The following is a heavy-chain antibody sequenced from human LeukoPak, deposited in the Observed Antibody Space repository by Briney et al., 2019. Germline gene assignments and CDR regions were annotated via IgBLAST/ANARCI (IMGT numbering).Heavy chain of an antibody. CDR2: INHSGST. V-gene: IGHV4-34*01. CDR3: ARAFYYGSGSYYSYFDY. Sequence: PSETLSLTCAVYGGSFSGYYWSWIRQPPGKGLEWIGEINHSGSTNYNPSLKSRVTISVDTSKNQFSLKLSSVTAADTAVYYCARAFYYGSGSYYSYFDYWGQGTLVTVSS. J-gene: IGHJ4*02. CDR1: GGSFSGYY. D-gene: IGHD3-10*01.